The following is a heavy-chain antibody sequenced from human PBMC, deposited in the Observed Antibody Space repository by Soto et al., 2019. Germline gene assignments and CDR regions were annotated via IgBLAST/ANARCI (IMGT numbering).Heavy chain of an antibody. V-gene: IGHV3-15*01. J-gene: IGHJ4*02. Sequence: EVQLVESGGGLVQPGGSLRLSCAASGFTFSNAWMSWVRQAPGKGLEWVGRIKSKTDGGTTDYTAPVKGRFSISRDDSKNTLYLQMNSLKNEDTAVYYCTTDSTTYCGGDCYSWSDYWGQGTLVTVSS. CDR3: TTDSTTYCGGDCYSWSDY. D-gene: IGHD2-21*02. CDR2: IKSKTDGGTT. CDR1: GFTFSNAW.